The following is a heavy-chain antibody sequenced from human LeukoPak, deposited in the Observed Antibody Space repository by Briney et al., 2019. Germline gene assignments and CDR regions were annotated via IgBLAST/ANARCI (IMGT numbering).Heavy chain of an antibody. J-gene: IGHJ4*02. CDR2: IGKTSRDM. D-gene: IGHD1-14*01. CDR1: GFSFSTST. Sequence: GGSLRLSCAPSGFSFSTSTMNWVRQAPGKGLEWISSIGKTSRDMYYADSVRGRFTISRDHAKNSLFLLMNSLRVEDTSVYYCVRGDNRDYWGQGTLVTVSS. V-gene: IGHV3-21*01. CDR3: VRGDNRDY.